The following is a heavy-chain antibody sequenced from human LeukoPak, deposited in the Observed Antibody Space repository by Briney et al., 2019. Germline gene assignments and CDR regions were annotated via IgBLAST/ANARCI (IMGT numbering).Heavy chain of an antibody. D-gene: IGHD2-2*01. J-gene: IGHJ4*02. CDR1: GYRLTELS. V-gene: IGHV1-24*01. CDR2: VDPESGAA. Sequence: GASVKVSCKVSGYRLTELSTHWVRQAPGKGLEWMGGVDPESGAAMYAQKLQGRVTMTEDTSTDTAYMELNSLTSDDTAVYYCATGPTMPEPDTSPGLLDFWGQGTLVTVSS. CDR3: ATGPTMPEPDTSPGLLDF.